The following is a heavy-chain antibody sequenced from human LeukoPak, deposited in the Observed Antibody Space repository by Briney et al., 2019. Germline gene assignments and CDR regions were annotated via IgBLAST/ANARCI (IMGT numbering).Heavy chain of an antibody. CDR2: IYYSGST. CDR1: GGSISSYY. J-gene: IGHJ3*02. V-gene: IGHV4-59*01. Sequence: SETLSLTCTVSGGSISSYYWSWIRQPPGKGLEWIGYIYYSGSTNYNPSLKSRVTISVDTSKNQFSLKLSSVTAADTAVYYCARGLYYYDSGGPGAFDIWGQGTMVTVSS. D-gene: IGHD3-22*01. CDR3: ARGLYYYDSGGPGAFDI.